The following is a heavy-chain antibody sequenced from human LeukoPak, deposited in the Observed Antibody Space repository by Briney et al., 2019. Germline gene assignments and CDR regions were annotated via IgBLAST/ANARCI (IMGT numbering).Heavy chain of an antibody. CDR2: IYYSGST. V-gene: IGHV4-59*01. CDR1: GGSISSYY. Sequence: SETLSLTCTVSGGSISSYYWSWIRQPPRKGLEWIGYIYYSGSTNYNPSLKSRVTISVDTSKNQFSLKLSSVTAADTAVYYCARGGRVGVVVFDYWGQGTLVTVSS. CDR3: ARGGRVGVVVFDY. J-gene: IGHJ4*02. D-gene: IGHD3-22*01.